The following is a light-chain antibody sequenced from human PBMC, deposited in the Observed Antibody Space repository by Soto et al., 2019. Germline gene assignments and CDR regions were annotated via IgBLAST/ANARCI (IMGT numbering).Light chain of an antibody. CDR1: QSVSSSY. V-gene: IGKV3-20*01. J-gene: IGKJ1*01. CDR3: QQYGSSPRT. CDR2: GAS. Sequence: EIVLTQSPGTLSLSPGERATLSCRASQSVSSSYLAWYQQKPGQAPRLLIYGASSRATGIPDRFSGSGSGKDFTLTISRLEPEDCAVYYCQQYGSSPRTFGQGTKVDIK.